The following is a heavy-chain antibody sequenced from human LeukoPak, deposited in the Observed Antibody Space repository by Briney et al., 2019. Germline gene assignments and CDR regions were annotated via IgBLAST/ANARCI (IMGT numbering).Heavy chain of an antibody. CDR1: GGSISSYY. V-gene: IGHV4-59*12. Sequence: PSETLSLTCTVSGGSISSYYWSWIRQPPGKGLEWIGYIYYSGSTYYNPSLKSRVTISVDRSKNQFSLKLSSVTAADTAVYYCARAQGFFDPWGQGTLVTVSS. CDR2: IYYSGST. J-gene: IGHJ5*02. CDR3: ARAQGFFDP.